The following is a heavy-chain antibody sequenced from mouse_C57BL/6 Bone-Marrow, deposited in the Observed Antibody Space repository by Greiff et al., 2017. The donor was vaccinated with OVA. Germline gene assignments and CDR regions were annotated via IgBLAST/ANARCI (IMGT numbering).Heavy chain of an antibody. CDR1: GYTFTDYY. V-gene: IGHV1-26*01. CDR3: ASGDY. Sequence: VQLQQSGPELVKPGASVKISCKASGYTFTDYYMNWVKQSHGKSLEWIGDINPNNGGTSYNQKFKGKATLTVDKSSSTAYMELRSLTSEYSAVYYCASGDYWGQGTTLTVSS. CDR2: INPNNGGT. J-gene: IGHJ2*01.